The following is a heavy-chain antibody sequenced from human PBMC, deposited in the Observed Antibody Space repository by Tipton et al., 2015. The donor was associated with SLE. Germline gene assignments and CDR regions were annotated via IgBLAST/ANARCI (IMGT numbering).Heavy chain of an antibody. CDR2: SSADNGDT. Sequence: QVQLVQSGAEVKKPGASVKVSCKASGYTFTNYGISWVRQAPGQGLEWMGWSSADNGDTKYAQRFQGRVTMATDTSTTTVYMELRSLRSDDTAMYYCARDYGDLPYFFDYWGQGTLVTVSS. CDR3: ARDYGDLPYFFDY. J-gene: IGHJ4*02. D-gene: IGHD4-17*01. CDR1: GYTFTNYG. V-gene: IGHV1-18*01.